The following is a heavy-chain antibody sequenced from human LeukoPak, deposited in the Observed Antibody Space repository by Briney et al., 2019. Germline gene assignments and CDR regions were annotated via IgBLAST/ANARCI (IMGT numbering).Heavy chain of an antibody. D-gene: IGHD3-3*01. CDR2: INPNSGGT. J-gene: IGHJ5*02. Sequence: GASVKVSCKASGYTFTGYYMHWVRQAPGQGLEWMGWINPNSGGTNYAQKFQGRVTMTRDTSISTAYMELSRLRSDDTAVYYCARDTNYDFWSGYRSEGWFDPWGQGTLVTVSS. CDR1: GYTFTGYY. V-gene: IGHV1-2*02. CDR3: ARDTNYDFWSGYRSEGWFDP.